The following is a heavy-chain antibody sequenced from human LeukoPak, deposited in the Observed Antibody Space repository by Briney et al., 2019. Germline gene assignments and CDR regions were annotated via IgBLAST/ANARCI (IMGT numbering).Heavy chain of an antibody. D-gene: IGHD2-15*01. CDR2: IYHSGST. V-gene: IGHV4-30-2*01. CDR1: GGSISSGGYS. J-gene: IGHJ6*04. CDR3: ARQLLPGSGGMDV. Sequence: SETPSLTCAVSGGSISSGGYSWSWIRRPPGKGLEWIGYIYHSGSTYYNPSLKSRVTISVDRSKNQFSLKLSSVTAADTAVYYCARQLLPGSGGMDVWGKGTTVTVSS.